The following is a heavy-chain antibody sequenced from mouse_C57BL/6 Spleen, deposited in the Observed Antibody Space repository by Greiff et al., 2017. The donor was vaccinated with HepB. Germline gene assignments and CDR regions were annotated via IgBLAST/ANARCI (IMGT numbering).Heavy chain of an antibody. Sequence: VQLQESDAELVKPGASVKISCKVSGYTFTDHTIHWMKQRPEQGLEWIGYIYPRDGSTKYNEKFKGKATLTADKSSSTAYMQLNSLTSEDSAVYFGARSRPFYGSSPRVYFDYWGQGTTLTVSS. J-gene: IGHJ2*01. CDR2: IYPRDGST. D-gene: IGHD1-1*01. V-gene: IGHV1-78*01. CDR3: ARSRPFYGSSPRVYFDY. CDR1: GYTFTDHT.